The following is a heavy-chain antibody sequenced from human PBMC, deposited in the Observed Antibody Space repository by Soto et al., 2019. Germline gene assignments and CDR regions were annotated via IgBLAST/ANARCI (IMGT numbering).Heavy chain of an antibody. CDR1: GGTFSRHS. D-gene: IGHD3-10*01. CDR3: ARDLTSVRGS. Sequence: QVQMVQSGAEVKKPGSSARVSCKVSGGTFSRHSISWVRRAPGQGLEWMGGIIPIFDATQYAQKFQGRLTITADESTTTFHMDLSGLRPEDTAIYFCARDLTSVRGSWGQGTLVTVS. J-gene: IGHJ4*02. V-gene: IGHV1-69*01. CDR2: IIPIFDAT.